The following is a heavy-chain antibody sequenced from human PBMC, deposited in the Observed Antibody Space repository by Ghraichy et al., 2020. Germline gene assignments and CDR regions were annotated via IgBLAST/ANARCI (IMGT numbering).Heavy chain of an antibody. Sequence: SETLSLTCTVSGGSISSYYWSWIRQPPGKGLEWIGYIYYSGSTNYNPSLKSRVTISVDTSKNQFSLKLSSVTAADTAVYCCARDWGSGWYSTYYYGMDVWGQGTTVTVSS. D-gene: IGHD6-19*01. CDR2: IYYSGST. CDR3: ARDWGSGWYSTYYYGMDV. V-gene: IGHV4-59*01. J-gene: IGHJ6*02. CDR1: GGSISSYY.